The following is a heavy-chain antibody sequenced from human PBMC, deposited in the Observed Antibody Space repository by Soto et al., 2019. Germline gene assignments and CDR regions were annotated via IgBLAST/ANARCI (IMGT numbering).Heavy chain of an antibody. CDR2: IIPIFGTA. Sequence: ASVKVSCKASGGTFSSYAISWVRQAPGQGLEWMGGIIPIFGTANYAQKFQGRVTITADKSTSTAYMELSSLRSEDTAVYYCAREGVATIAGPFDYWGQGTLVTVSS. J-gene: IGHJ4*02. D-gene: IGHD5-12*01. CDR1: GGTFSSYA. CDR3: AREGVATIAGPFDY. V-gene: IGHV1-69*06.